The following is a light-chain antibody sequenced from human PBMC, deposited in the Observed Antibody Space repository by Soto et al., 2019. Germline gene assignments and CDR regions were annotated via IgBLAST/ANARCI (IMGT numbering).Light chain of an antibody. V-gene: IGLV4-69*01. CDR3: QTWGTGIVV. CDR2: LNSDGSH. J-gene: IGLJ2*01. Sequence: QPVLTQSPSASASLGASVKLTCTLSSGHSSYAIAWHQQQPEKGPRYLMKLNSDGSHSKGDRIPDRFSGSSSGAERYLTISSLQSEDEADYYCQTWGTGIVVFGGGTKLTVL. CDR1: SGHSSYA.